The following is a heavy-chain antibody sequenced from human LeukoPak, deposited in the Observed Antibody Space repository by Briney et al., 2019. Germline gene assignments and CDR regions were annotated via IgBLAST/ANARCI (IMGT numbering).Heavy chain of an antibody. J-gene: IGHJ4*02. V-gene: IGHV1-2*06. CDR2: INPNSGGT. CDR1: GYTFTGYY. CDR3: AKGYDFWSGYYMVY. D-gene: IGHD3-3*01. Sequence: ASVKVSCKASGYTFTGYYMYWVRQAPGQGLEWMGRINPNSGGTNYAQKFQGRETMSRDTSISTAYMELSRLRSDDTAVYYCAKGYDFWSGYYMVYWGQGTLVSVSS.